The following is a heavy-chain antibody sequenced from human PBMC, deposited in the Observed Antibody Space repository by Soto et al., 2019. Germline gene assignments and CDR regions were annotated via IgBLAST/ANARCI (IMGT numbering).Heavy chain of an antibody. CDR3: ARPDYSSGSYPDY. CDR2: ISYAGGNK. V-gene: IGHV3-30-3*01. Sequence: QVQLVESGGGVVQPGRSLRLSCAASGFTFSSYAMHWVRQAPGKGLEWVAVISYAGGNKYYADSVKGRFTISRDNSKNTLYLQNYSLRAEDTAVYYCARPDYSSGSYPDYWGQGTMVTVSS. CDR1: GFTFSSYA. J-gene: IGHJ4*02. D-gene: IGHD3-10*01.